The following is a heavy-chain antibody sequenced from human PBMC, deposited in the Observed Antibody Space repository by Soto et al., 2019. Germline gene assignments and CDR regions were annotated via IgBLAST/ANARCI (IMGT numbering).Heavy chain of an antibody. D-gene: IGHD2-21*01. CDR3: SRFSYSRPRDD. V-gene: IGHV4-39*01. Sequence: SETLSLTCNVSGGSITRSNYDWSWSRQPPGKGLEWIGTINYSGNTYYNPSLKCRVTMSMAPSKHQFCLKVSSVAVSDTALYYGSRFSYSRPRDDWGQGTLVTVSS. J-gene: IGHJ1*01. CDR2: INYSGNT. CDR1: GGSITRSNYD.